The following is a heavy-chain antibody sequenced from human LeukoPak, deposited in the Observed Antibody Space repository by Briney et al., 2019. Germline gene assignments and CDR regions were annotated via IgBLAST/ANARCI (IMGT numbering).Heavy chain of an antibody. Sequence: GGSLRLSCAASGFSFSSYDMNWVRQAPGKGLEWVSSISSSSSYIYYADSVKGRFTISRDNSKNTLFLQMNSLRAEDTALYYCAKTSDQLLYSKFDFWGQGTLVTVSS. J-gene: IGHJ4*02. CDR3: AKTSDQLLYSKFDF. CDR2: ISSSSSYI. D-gene: IGHD2/OR15-2a*01. V-gene: IGHV3-21*01. CDR1: GFSFSSYD.